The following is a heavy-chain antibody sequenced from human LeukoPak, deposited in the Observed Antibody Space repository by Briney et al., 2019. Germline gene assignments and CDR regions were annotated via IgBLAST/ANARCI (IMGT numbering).Heavy chain of an antibody. J-gene: IGHJ6*02. Sequence: GGSLRLSCAASGFTFSTYWMTWVRQAPGKGLEWVAVIWSDGSSKYYADSVKGRFSISRDSSKNTLFLDMSSLRVEESAVYYCVRDRGSGYSYGMYYYFYGVDVWGQGTTVTVSS. V-gene: IGHV3-33*08. CDR3: VRDRGSGYSYGMYYYFYGVDV. CDR2: IWSDGSSK. CDR1: GFTFSTYW. D-gene: IGHD5-18*01.